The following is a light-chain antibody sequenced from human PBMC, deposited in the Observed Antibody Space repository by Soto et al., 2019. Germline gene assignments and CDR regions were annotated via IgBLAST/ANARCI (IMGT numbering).Light chain of an antibody. J-gene: IGKJ5*01. CDR2: DTS. CDR1: QNVRNY. V-gene: IGKV3-11*01. CDR3: QQRSSWPIT. Sequence: EIVLTQSPDTLSLSPGERVTLSCRASQNVRNYIIWYQQKPGQAPRLLISDTSTRAAGIPTPFSGTGSGTDYTLTISSLQPEDFAVYYCQQRSSWPITCGQGTRLEIK.